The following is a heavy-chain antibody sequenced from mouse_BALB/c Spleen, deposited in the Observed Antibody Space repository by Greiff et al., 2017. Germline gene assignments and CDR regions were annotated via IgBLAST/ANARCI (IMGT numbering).Heavy chain of an antibody. Sequence: VQLQQSGAELVKPGASVKLSCTASGFNIKDTYMPWVKQRPEQGLEWIGRIDPANGNTKYDPKFQGKATITADTSSNTAYLQLSSLTSEDTAVYYCARDGYYGSYFDYWGQGTTLTVSS. CDR2: IDPANGNT. J-gene: IGHJ2*01. D-gene: IGHD1-1*01. CDR3: ARDGYYGSYFDY. CDR1: GFNIKDTY. V-gene: IGHV14-3*02.